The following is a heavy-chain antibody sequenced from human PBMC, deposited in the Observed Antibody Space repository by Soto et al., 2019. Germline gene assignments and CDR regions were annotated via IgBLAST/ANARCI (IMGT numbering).Heavy chain of an antibody. CDR3: AKTPAMIVVVITMYFQH. J-gene: IGHJ1*01. V-gene: IGHV3-23*04. Sequence: VQLVESGGGLVKPGGSLRLSCAVSGFTFSDYFMSWIRQAPGKGLEWVSAISGSGGSTYYADSVKGRFTISRDNSKNTLYLQMNSLRAEDTAVYYCAKTPAMIVVVITMYFQHWGQGTLVTVSS. CDR1: GFTFSDYF. D-gene: IGHD3-22*01. CDR2: ISGSGGST.